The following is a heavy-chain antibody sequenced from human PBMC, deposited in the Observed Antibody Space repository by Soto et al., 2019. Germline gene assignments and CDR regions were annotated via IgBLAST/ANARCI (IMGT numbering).Heavy chain of an antibody. D-gene: IGHD2-21*01. CDR2: ISAHNGKT. V-gene: IGHV1-18*01. J-gene: IGHJ5*02. CDR1: GYSFSSYA. CDR3: AGVRGPYCGGECYPPTPNWFDP. Sequence: GASVKVSCKASGYSFSSYAISWVRQAPGQGLEWMGWISAHNGKTNYPQKLQGRVTMTTDTSTSTAYMELRSLRSDDTAVYYCAGVRGPYCGGECYPPTPNWFDPWGQGTLVTVSS.